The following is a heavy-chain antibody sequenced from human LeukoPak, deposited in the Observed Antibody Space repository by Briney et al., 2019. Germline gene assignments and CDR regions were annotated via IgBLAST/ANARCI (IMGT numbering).Heavy chain of an antibody. CDR3: ARDKIRNYGAAFDI. CDR1: GYTFTSYG. D-gene: IGHD4-17*01. J-gene: IGHJ3*02. Sequence: ASVKVSCMASGYTFTSYGISWVRQAPGQGLEWRGWISAFNGNTNYAQKLQGRVTMTTDTSTSTAYLALRSLRSDDTDVYSRARDKIRNYGAAFDIWGQGTMVTVSS. CDR2: ISAFNGNT. V-gene: IGHV1-18*01.